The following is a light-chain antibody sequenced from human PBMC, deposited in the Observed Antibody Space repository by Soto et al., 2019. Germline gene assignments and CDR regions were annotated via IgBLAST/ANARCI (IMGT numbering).Light chain of an antibody. J-gene: IGKJ5*01. V-gene: IGKV2-30*02. CDR1: QMLVHRDGSAY. Sequence: DVAVTLSPLSLPVTLGQPSSISCRSNQMLVHRDGSAYFSWYQQRPGRSPRRLIYTVSNLECGVPARFSGSGSGTDFALKISRVEAEDVGVYYCMQATHWPITFGQGTRLEIK. CDR2: TVS. CDR3: MQATHWPIT.